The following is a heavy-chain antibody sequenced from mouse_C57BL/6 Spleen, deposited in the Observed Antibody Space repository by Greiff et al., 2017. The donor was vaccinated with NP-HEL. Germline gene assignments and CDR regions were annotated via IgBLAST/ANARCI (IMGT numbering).Heavy chain of an antibody. D-gene: IGHD2-3*01. CDR2: ISDGGSYT. CDR3: ARERGWLLREDYFDY. CDR1: GFTFSSYA. Sequence: DVKLQESGGGLVKPGGSLKLSCAASGFTFSSYAMSWVRQTPEKRLEWVATISDGGSYTYYPDNVKGRFTISRDNAKNNLYLQMSHLKSEDTAMYYCARERGWLLREDYFDYWGQGTTLTVSS. J-gene: IGHJ2*01. V-gene: IGHV5-4*01.